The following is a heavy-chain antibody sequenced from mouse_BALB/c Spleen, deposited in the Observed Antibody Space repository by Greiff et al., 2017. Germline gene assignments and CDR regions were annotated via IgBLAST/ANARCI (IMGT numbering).Heavy chain of an antibody. CDR3: ARGSIYGFAY. Sequence: QVQLQQPGAELVKPGASVKLSCKASGYTFTSYWMHWVKQRPGQGLEWIGEIDPTDSYTNYNQKFKGKATLTVDKSSSTAYMQLSSLTSEDSAVYYCARGSIYGFAYWGQGTLVTVSA. CDR2: IDPTDSYT. V-gene: IGHV1-69*02. D-gene: IGHD1-1*01. CDR1: GYTFTSYW. J-gene: IGHJ3*01.